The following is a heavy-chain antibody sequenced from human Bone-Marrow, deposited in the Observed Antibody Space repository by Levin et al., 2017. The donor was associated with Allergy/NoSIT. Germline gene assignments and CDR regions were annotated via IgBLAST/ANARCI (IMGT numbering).Heavy chain of an antibody. CDR2: ISSSSSYI. CDR1: GFTFSSYS. Sequence: GGSLRLSCAASGFTFSSYSMNWVRQAPGKGLEWVSSISSSSSYIYYADSVKGRFTISRDNAKNSLYLQMNSLRAEDTAVYYCASYGTTAGLFDYWGQGTLATVSS. V-gene: IGHV3-21*01. D-gene: IGHD1-14*01. CDR3: ASYGTTAGLFDY. J-gene: IGHJ4*02.